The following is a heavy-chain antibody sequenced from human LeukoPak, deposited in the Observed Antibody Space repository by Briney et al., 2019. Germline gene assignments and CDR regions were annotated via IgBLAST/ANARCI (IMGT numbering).Heavy chain of an antibody. D-gene: IGHD3-16*01. CDR3: ARGDGGEVDH. Sequence: GGSLRLSCAASGFTFNKFPMHWVRQAPGKGLEWVAAVSFDGNIKNCADSVKGRFTISRVNSKNTLYLQMNSLSPEDAAVYYCARGDGGEVDHWGQGTLVTVSS. CDR1: GFTFNKFP. CDR2: VSFDGNIK. V-gene: IGHV3-30-3*01. J-gene: IGHJ4*02.